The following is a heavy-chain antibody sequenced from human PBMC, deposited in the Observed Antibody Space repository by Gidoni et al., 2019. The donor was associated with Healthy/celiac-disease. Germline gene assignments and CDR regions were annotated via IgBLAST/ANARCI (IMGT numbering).Heavy chain of an antibody. CDR2: MNPNSGNT. CDR1: GYTFTSYD. J-gene: IGHJ6*02. Sequence: QVQLVQSGAEVKKPGASVKVSCKDSGYTFTSYDINWVRQATGQGIEWMGWMNPNSGNTGYAQKFQGRVTMTRNTSISTAYMELSSLRSEDTAVYYCARGVGPKQYYYYYGMDVWGQGTTVTVSS. D-gene: IGHD6-19*01. CDR3: ARGVGPKQYYYYYGMDV. V-gene: IGHV1-8*01.